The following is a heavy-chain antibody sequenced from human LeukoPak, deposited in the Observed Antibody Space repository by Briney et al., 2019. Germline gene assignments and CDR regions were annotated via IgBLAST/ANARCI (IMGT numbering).Heavy chain of an antibody. Sequence: GESLKISCKGSGYSFTSYWIGWVRQMPGKGLEWMGIIYPGDSDTRYSPSFQGQVTISADKSISTAYLQWSSLKASDTAMYYCARQRGVFGVVINNWFDPWGQGTLVTVSS. CDR2: IYPGDSDT. CDR3: ARQRGVFGVVINNWFDP. V-gene: IGHV5-51*01. J-gene: IGHJ5*02. D-gene: IGHD3-3*01. CDR1: GYSFTSYW.